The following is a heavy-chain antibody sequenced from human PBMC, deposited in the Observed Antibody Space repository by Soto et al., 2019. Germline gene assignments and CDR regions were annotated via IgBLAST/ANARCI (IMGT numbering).Heavy chain of an antibody. CDR2: IYRGGIT. CDR1: GYSISSGLY. J-gene: IGHJ5*02. V-gene: IGHV4-38-2*01. CDR3: AIGNPDWFDP. Sequence: SETLSLTCAVSGYSISSGLYWGWIRQPPGKGLEWIGTIYRGGITYYNPSLKSRVTISIDASKNHFSLRLSSVTATDTAVYFCAIGNPDWFDPWGQGTLVTVSS. D-gene: IGHD1-1*01.